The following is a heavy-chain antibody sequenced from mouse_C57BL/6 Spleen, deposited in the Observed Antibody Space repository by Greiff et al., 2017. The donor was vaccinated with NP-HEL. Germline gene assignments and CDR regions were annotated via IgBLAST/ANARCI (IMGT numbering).Heavy chain of an antibody. CDR1: GYTFTSYW. CDR2: IDPSDSYT. D-gene: IGHD4-1*01. Sequence: VQLQQPGAELVKPGASVKLSCKASGYTFTSYWMQWVKQRPGQGLEWIGEIDPSDSYTNYNQKFKGKATLTVDTSSSTAYMQLSSLTSEDSAVYYCARRPGTGFDYWGQGTTLTVSS. CDR3: ARRPGTGFDY. J-gene: IGHJ2*01. V-gene: IGHV1-50*01.